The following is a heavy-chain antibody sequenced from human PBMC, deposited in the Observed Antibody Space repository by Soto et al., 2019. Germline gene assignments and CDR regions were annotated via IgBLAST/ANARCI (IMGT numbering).Heavy chain of an antibody. D-gene: IGHD3-10*01. CDR1: GFTFSSYS. CDR3: ARGLLDGRGAFDI. Sequence: GGSLRLSCAASGFTFSSYSMNWVRQAPGKGLEWVSSISSSSSYIYYADSVKGRFTISRDNAKNSLYLQMNSLRAEDTAVYYCARGLLDGRGAFDIWGQGTMVTVSS. J-gene: IGHJ3*02. V-gene: IGHV3-21*01. CDR2: ISSSSSYI.